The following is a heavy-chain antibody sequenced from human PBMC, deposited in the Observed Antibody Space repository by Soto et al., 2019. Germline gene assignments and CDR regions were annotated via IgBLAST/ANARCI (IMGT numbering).Heavy chain of an antibody. CDR1: GYSFTSYW. CDR2: IYPGDSDT. D-gene: IGHD6-19*01. Sequence: GESLKISCKGSGYSFTSYWIAWVRQMPGKGLECMGIIYPGDSDTRYSPSFEGQVTISADKSINTDYLQWSNLKASDSAMYYCARPFDTSGWYDHWGQGTLVTVSS. J-gene: IGHJ5*02. V-gene: IGHV5-51*01. CDR3: ARPFDTSGWYDH.